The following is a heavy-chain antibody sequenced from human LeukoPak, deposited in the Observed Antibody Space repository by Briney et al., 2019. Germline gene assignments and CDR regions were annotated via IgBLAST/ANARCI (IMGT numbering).Heavy chain of an antibody. V-gene: IGHV4-34*01. Sequence: SETLSLTCALYVGSFSGYYWSWIPQPPGKGLECIGEINHSGSTNYNPSLKSRVTIPVDTSKNQFSLKLSSVTAADTAVYYCARRGRGYSYGSEDYWGQGTLVTVSS. CDR2: INHSGST. CDR1: VGSFSGYY. J-gene: IGHJ4*02. CDR3: ARRGRGYSYGSEDY. D-gene: IGHD5-18*01.